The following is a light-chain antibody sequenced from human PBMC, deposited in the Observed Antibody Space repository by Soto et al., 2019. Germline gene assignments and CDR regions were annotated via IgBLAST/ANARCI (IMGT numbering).Light chain of an antibody. CDR3: SSYTSSNTWV. J-gene: IGLJ3*02. V-gene: IGLV2-14*01. Sequence: QSALTQPASVSGSPGQSITISCTGTSSDVGGYNYVSWHQQHPGKVPRLMIYEVSNRPSGLSNRFSGSKSDNTASLTISGLQAEDEADYYCSSYTSSNTWVFGGGTKLTVL. CDR2: EVS. CDR1: SSDVGGYNY.